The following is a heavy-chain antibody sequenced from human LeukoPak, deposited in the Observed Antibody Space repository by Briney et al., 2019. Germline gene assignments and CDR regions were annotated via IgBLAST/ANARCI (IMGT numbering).Heavy chain of an antibody. Sequence: PGGSLRLSCAASGFTFSKNWLHWVRQAPGKGLVWVSRISPDDKTTSYADSVKGRFTVSRDDAKKTLYLQMNSLRAEDTAVYYCAREGDPYYYYYMDVWGKGTTVTVSS. CDR2: ISPDDKTT. J-gene: IGHJ6*03. CDR3: AREGDPYYYYYMDV. CDR1: GFTFSKNW. V-gene: IGHV3-74*01.